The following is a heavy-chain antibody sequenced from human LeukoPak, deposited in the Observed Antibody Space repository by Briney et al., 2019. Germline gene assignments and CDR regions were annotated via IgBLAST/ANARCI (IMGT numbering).Heavy chain of an antibody. J-gene: IGHJ6*03. CDR2: ISSSSSYI. D-gene: IGHD1-20*01. V-gene: IGHV3-21*01. CDR3: ARDISTGITGTPSCMDV. Sequence: GGSLRLSCAASGFTFSSYSMNWVRQAPGKGLEWVSSISSSSSYIYYADSVKGRFTISRDNAKNSLYLQMNSLRAEDTAVYYCARDISTGITGTPSCMDVWGKGTTVTVSS. CDR1: GFTFSSYS.